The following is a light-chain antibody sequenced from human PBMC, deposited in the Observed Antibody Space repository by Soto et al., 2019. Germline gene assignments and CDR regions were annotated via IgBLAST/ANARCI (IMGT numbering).Light chain of an antibody. Sequence: ETVMTQSPATLSVSPGERATLSCRASQSISSNLAWYQQKPGQAPRLLIYGPSTRATGIPARFSASGSGTDFTLTISSLQSEDFAVYYCEQHGSSRTFGQGTKVEIK. CDR2: GPS. J-gene: IGKJ1*01. V-gene: IGKV3-15*01. CDR3: EQHGSSRT. CDR1: QSISSN.